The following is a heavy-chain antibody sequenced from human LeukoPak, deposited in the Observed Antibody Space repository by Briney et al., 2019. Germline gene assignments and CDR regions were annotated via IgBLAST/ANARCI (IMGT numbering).Heavy chain of an antibody. J-gene: IGHJ4*02. CDR1: GFTFSSYE. D-gene: IGHD3-10*01. V-gene: IGHV3-48*03. CDR2: ISRDGSNI. Sequence: GGSLRLSCAASGFTFSSYEMNWVRQAPGKGLEWVSYISRDGSNIYYADSVKGRFTISRDNAKNSLHLQMNSLRAEDTAVYYCARGSGSFDYWGQGTLVTVSS. CDR3: ARGSGSFDY.